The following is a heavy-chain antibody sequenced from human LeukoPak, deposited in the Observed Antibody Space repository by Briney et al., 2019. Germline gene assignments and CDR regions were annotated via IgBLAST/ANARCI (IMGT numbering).Heavy chain of an antibody. CDR1: GFTLKNYW. Sequence: GGSLRLTCGASGFTLKNYWMSWVRQAPGKGLEWVANINQDGSEKYYVDSVKGRLTISRDNAKNSLYLQMNSLRAEDTAVYYCARDQGFSYYYYYMDVWGKGTTVTVSS. J-gene: IGHJ6*03. CDR3: ARDQGFSYYYYYMDV. CDR2: INQDGSEK. D-gene: IGHD3-3*01. V-gene: IGHV3-7*01.